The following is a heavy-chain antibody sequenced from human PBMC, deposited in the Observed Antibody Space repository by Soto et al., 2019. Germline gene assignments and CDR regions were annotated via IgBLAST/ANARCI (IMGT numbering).Heavy chain of an antibody. V-gene: IGHV3-30*18. D-gene: IGHD4-17*01. CDR3: AKGVVYGDYPPHYFDY. Sequence: PGGSLRLSCAASEFTFSNYAMHWVRQAPGKGLQWLAVISYDGNNKYYADSVEGRFTISRGNSKNALYLQMNSLRAEDTAVYYCAKGVVYGDYPPHYFDYWGQGTLVTVSS. J-gene: IGHJ4*02. CDR2: ISYDGNNK. CDR1: EFTFSNYA.